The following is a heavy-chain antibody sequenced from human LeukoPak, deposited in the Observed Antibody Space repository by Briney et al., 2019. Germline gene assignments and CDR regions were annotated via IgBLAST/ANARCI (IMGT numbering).Heavy chain of an antibody. CDR2: IYYSGST. J-gene: IGHJ3*02. Sequence: SETLSLTCTVSGGSISSSSYYWGWIRQPPGKGLEWIGSIYYSGSTYYNPSLKSRVTISVDTSKNQFSLKLSSVTAADTAVYYCARDSFWLVHAFDIWGQGTMVTVSS. D-gene: IGHD6-19*01. CDR1: GGSISSSSYY. CDR3: ARDSFWLVHAFDI. V-gene: IGHV4-39*07.